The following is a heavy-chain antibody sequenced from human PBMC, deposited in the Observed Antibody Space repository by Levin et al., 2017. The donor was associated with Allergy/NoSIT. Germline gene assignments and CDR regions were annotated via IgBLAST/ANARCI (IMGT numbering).Heavy chain of an antibody. D-gene: IGHD5-18*01. Sequence: PSETLSLTCTVSGGSITGYYWSWIRQSPWKGLEWIGYINEIGTTSYTPSLNSRLTISVDTSKNHFSLKLSSVTAADTAVYYCARHSSGFSSAYDFDYWGQGTLVTVSS. V-gene: IGHV4-59*08. CDR2: INEIGTT. CDR1: GGSITGYY. J-gene: IGHJ4*02. CDR3: ARHSSGFSSAYDFDY.